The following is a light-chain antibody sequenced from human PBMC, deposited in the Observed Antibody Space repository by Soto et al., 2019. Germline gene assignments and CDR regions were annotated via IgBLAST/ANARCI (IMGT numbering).Light chain of an antibody. J-gene: IGKJ1*01. CDR2: DAS. CDR1: QRIDRY. V-gene: IGKV1-5*01. Sequence: DIQLTQSPSTLSASVGDRVTVTCRASQRIDRYLAWYQQKPGKAPKLLVYDASNLEGGVPSSFSGSGSATEFILTISSLQPDDFATYYCQQYKDGAWTFGQGTRVEIK. CDR3: QQYKDGAWT.